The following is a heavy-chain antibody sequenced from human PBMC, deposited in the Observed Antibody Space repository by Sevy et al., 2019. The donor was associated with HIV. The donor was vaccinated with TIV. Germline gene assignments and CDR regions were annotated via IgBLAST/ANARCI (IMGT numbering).Heavy chain of an antibody. CDR2: ISSSSSYI. V-gene: IGHV3-21*01. CDR3: ARARTSGRDRYNYVGY. J-gene: IGHJ4*02. D-gene: IGHD5-12*01. CDR1: GFTFSSYS. Sequence: GGSLRLSCAASGFTFSSYSMNWVRQAPGKGLEWVSSISSSSSYIYYADSVKGRFTISRDNAKNSLYLQMNSLRAEDTAVYYCARARTSGRDRYNYVGYWGQGTLVTVSS.